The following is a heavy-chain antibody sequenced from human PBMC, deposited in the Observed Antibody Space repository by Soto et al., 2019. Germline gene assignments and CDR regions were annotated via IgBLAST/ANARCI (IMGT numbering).Heavy chain of an antibody. V-gene: IGHV1-18*01. J-gene: IGHJ2*01. CDR2: ISAHNGNT. CDR1: GYTFTNYG. Sequence: QVQLVQSGVEVKKPGASVKVSCKASGYTFTNYGISWVRQAPGQGLEWVGWISAHNGNTNYAEKVQGRVTMTTDTFTSTAYMELRSLRFDDTAVYYCAREGLRPPWYFDLWGRGTLVTVSS. CDR3: AREGLRPPWYFDL. D-gene: IGHD4-17*01.